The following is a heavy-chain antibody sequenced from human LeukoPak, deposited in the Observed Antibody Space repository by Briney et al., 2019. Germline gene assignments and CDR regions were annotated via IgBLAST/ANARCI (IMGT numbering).Heavy chain of an antibody. Sequence: PSETLSLTCTVSGGSISSSSYSWGWIRQPPGKGLEWIGSIYYSGSTYYNPSLKSRVTISVDTSKNQFSLKLSSVIAADTAVYYCARQDIVVVPAALDAFDIWGQGTMVTVSS. CDR3: ARQDIVVVPAALDAFDI. D-gene: IGHD2-2*01. V-gene: IGHV4-39*01. CDR2: IYYSGST. J-gene: IGHJ3*02. CDR1: GGSISSSSYS.